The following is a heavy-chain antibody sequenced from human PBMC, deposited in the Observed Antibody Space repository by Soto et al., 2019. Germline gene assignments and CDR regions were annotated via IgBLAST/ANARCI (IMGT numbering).Heavy chain of an antibody. CDR3: AGYGRGCYTDY. CDR1: GFTFSSYS. V-gene: IGHV3-21*01. CDR2: ISSSSSYI. Sequence: GGSLRLSCAASGFTFSSYSMNWVRQAPGKGLEWVSSISSSSSYIYYAESVKGRFTISRDNAKNSLYLQMNSLRAEDTAVYYWAGYGRGCYTDYGGKGTLVTVS. J-gene: IGHJ4*02. D-gene: IGHD2-2*02.